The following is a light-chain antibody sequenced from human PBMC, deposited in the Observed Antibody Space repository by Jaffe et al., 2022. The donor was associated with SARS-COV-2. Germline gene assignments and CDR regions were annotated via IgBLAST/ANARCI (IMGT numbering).Light chain of an antibody. CDR2: RDT. CDR3: QVWDSGVV. CDR1: NIGSKT. Sequence: SYELTQPLSVSVALGQTARITCGGNNIGSKTVHWYQHKPGQAPMLVIYRDTNRPSGIPERFSGSNSGNTATLTISRAQAGDEADYYCQVWDSGVVFGGGTKLTVL. J-gene: IGLJ2*01. V-gene: IGLV3-9*01.